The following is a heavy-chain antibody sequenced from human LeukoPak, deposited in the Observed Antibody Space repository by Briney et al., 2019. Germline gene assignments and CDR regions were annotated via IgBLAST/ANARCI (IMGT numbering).Heavy chain of an antibody. CDR3: ARDSRATRTYYYDSSGSQGYYFDY. CDR2: IYTSGST. Sequence: SQTLSLTCTVSGDSISSGSYYWSWIRQPAGKGLEWIGRIYTSGSTNYNPSLKSRVTISVDTSKNQFSLKLSSVTAADTAVYYCARDSRATRTYYYDSSGSQGYYFDYWGQGTLVTVSS. J-gene: IGHJ4*02. V-gene: IGHV4-61*02. CDR1: GDSISSGSYY. D-gene: IGHD3-22*01.